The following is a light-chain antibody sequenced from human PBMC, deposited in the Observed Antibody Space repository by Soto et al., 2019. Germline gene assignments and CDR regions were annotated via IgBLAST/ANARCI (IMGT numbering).Light chain of an antibody. CDR3: QQYTNLPRT. Sequence: MTQYPSSLSASVEDRVPRTCRASQSISSYLAWYQQKPGQAPRLLIYGASTRATGIPARFSGSGSGTEFTLTISSLQSEDFAVYYCQQYTNLPRTFGQGSKVDI. J-gene: IGKJ1*01. CDR2: GAS. CDR1: QSISSY. V-gene: IGKV3-15*01.